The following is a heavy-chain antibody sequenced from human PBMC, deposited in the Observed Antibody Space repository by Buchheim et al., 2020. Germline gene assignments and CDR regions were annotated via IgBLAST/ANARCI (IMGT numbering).Heavy chain of an antibody. CDR3: AREGYDAFDI. D-gene: IGHD6-13*01. CDR2: IYYSGST. J-gene: IGHJ3*02. Sequence: QVQLQESGPGLVKPSQTLSLTCTVSGGSISNGAYYWIWIRQHPGKGLEWIGYIYYSGSTYYHPSLKSRVTILVDTSKNQFSLKLSSVTAADTAVYYCAREGYDAFDIWGQGT. V-gene: IGHV4-31*03. CDR1: GGSISNGAYY.